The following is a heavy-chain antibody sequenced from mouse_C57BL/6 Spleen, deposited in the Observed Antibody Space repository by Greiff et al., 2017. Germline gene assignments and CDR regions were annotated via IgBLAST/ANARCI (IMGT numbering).Heavy chain of an antibody. Sequence: VKLQESGAELVKPGASVKISCKASGYAFSSYWMNWVKQRPGKGLEWIGQIYPGDGDTNYNGKFKGKATLTADKSSSTAYMQLSSLTSEDSAVYFCARSDSSGYVAMDYWGQVTSVTVSS. V-gene: IGHV1-80*01. CDR2: IYPGDGDT. J-gene: IGHJ4*01. CDR3: ARSDSSGYVAMDY. CDR1: GYAFSSYW. D-gene: IGHD3-2*02.